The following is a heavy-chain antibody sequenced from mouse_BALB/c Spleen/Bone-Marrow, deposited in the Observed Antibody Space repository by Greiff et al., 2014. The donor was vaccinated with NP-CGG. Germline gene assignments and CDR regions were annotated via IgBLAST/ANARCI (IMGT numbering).Heavy chain of an antibody. CDR3: ASYYSGYFDF. D-gene: IGHD1-1*01. CDR2: IRNKPNGYTT. Sequence: EVQVEESGGGLVQPGGSVRLSCTTSGFTFTDYFMTWVRQPPGKALEWLGFIRNKPNGYTTEYNPSVKGRFTISRDNSQGILYLQMNTLTSEDSAIYYCASYYSGYFDFWGQGTTLTVSA. J-gene: IGHJ2*01. V-gene: IGHV7-3*02. CDR1: GFTFTDYF.